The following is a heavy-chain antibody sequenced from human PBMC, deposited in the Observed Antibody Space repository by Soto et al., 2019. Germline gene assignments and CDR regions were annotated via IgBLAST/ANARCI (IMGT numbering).Heavy chain of an antibody. Sequence: PSETLSLTCAVSGGSISSSNWWSWVRQAPGKGLEWVANIKQDGSEKYYVDSVKGRFTISRDNAKNSLYLQMNSLRAEDTAVYYCARDGYSGYDPDAFDIWGQGTMVTVSS. J-gene: IGHJ3*02. D-gene: IGHD5-12*01. V-gene: IGHV3-7*01. CDR1: GGSISSSNW. CDR2: IKQDGSEK. CDR3: ARDGYSGYDPDAFDI.